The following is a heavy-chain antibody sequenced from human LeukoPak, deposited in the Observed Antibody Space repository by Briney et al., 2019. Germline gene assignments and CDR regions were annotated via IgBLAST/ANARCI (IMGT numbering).Heavy chain of an antibody. Sequence: GGSLRLSCAASEFTFSSYAMTWVRQAPGRGLEWVSGISGSGGSTYYTDSVKGRFTISRDNGNNTLYIQMNNLRAEDTAVYYCAKAEKDGSTSHFDFWGRGTGVIVS. V-gene: IGHV3-23*01. D-gene: IGHD2-2*01. CDR3: AKAEKDGSTSHFDF. J-gene: IGHJ4*02. CDR2: ISGSGGST. CDR1: EFTFSSYA.